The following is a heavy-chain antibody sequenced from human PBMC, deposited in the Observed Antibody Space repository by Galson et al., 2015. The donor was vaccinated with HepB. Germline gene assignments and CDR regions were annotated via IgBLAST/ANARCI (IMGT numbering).Heavy chain of an antibody. CDR1: GGSVSGGSYY. Sequence: ETLSLTCHVSGGSVSGGSYYWSWIRQPPGKGLEWIGYIHYSGITNYNPSLKSRVTISVDTSKNQFSLKLSSVTAADTAVYYCARERGGRGYGDYNDYWGQGTLVTVSS. V-gene: IGHV4-61*01. CDR2: IHYSGIT. D-gene: IGHD4-17*01. J-gene: IGHJ4*02. CDR3: ARERGGRGYGDYNDY.